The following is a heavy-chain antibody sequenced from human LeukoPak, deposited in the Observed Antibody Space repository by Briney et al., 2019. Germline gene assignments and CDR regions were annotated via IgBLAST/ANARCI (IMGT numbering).Heavy chain of an antibody. J-gene: IGHJ4*02. V-gene: IGHV4-34*01. CDR3: ARDGYSDSSGYDYPPSV. Sequence: SETLFLTCAVKGGYFSGYYWSWIRQPPGKGLEWIGEINHSGSTNYNPSLKSRVTISVDTSKNQFSLKLSSVTAADTAVYYCARDGYSDSSGYDYPPSVWGQGTLVTVSS. CDR2: INHSGST. CDR1: GGYFSGYY. D-gene: IGHD3-22*01.